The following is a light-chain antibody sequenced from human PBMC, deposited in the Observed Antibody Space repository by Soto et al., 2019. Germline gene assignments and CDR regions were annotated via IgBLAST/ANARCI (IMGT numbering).Light chain of an antibody. J-gene: IGKJ1*01. V-gene: IGKV1-39*01. CDR1: QSISSY. CDR3: QQRDSTPWT. Sequence: DIPMTQSPSSLSASVGDRITITCRARQSISSYLNWDQQKPRKAPKLLIYAASTLQGRVPSTFNGRGSATYLPITISSLQPEAFESCSCQQRDSTPWTVGQGTEVDIK. CDR2: AAS.